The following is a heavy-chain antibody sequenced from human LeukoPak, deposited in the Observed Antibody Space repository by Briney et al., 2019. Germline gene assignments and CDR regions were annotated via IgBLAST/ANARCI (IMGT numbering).Heavy chain of an antibody. J-gene: IGHJ6*02. D-gene: IGHD3-22*01. CDR3: ARGGDSSAYYYYYYRMDV. Sequence: ASVKVSCKASGYTFTSYYMHWVRQAPGQGLEWMGIINPSGGSTSYAQKFQSRVTMTRDTSTSTVYMELSSLRSEDTAVYYCARGGDSSAYYYYYYRMDVWGQGTTVIVSS. V-gene: IGHV1-46*01. CDR1: GYTFTSYY. CDR2: INPSGGST.